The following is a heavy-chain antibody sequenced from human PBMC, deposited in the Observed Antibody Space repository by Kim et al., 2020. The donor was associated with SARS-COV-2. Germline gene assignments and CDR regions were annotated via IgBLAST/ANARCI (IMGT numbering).Heavy chain of an antibody. CDR2: TIDSGVST. Sequence: GSLRLSCEASGFTFRDYAMNWVRQAPGKGLEWVAATIDSGVSTYYADSVKGRFTISRDNSRNTLFLQMHSLRAEDTATYYCTRNNSRAFSSGSMDVWGQGTMVTVSS. V-gene: IGHV3-23*01. CDR1: GFTFRDYA. J-gene: IGHJ6*02. D-gene: IGHD3-3*01. CDR3: TRNNSRAFSSGSMDV.